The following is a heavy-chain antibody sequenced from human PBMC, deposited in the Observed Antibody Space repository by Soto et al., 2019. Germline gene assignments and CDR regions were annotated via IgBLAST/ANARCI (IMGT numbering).Heavy chain of an antibody. V-gene: IGHV4-31*03. CDR2: IYYRGMT. Sequence: SETLSLSCTVSGVSMRRRGSYWSWVGQRPGGGLEWVGLIYYRGMTDYNPSLKSRITLSADTFRNQFSLRINSVTAADTAVYYCATSGAPEGDWFDPWGQGIRVTVSS. CDR3: ATSGAPEGDWFDP. J-gene: IGHJ5*02. D-gene: IGHD3-16*01. CDR1: GVSMRRRGSY.